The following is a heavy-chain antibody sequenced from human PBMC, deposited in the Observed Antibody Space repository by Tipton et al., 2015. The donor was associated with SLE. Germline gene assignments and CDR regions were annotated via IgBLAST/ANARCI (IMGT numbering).Heavy chain of an antibody. CDR1: GGSISSYF. V-gene: IGHV4-59*08. CDR3: ARADPSWVSFDY. Sequence: TLSLTCTVSGGSISSYFWSWIRQPPGKGLEWIGYIYYSGSTNYSPSLKSRLTISVDTSKNQFSLRLSSVTAADTAVYYCARADPSWVSFDYWGQGTLVTVSS. D-gene: IGHD2-8*01. CDR2: IYYSGST. J-gene: IGHJ4*02.